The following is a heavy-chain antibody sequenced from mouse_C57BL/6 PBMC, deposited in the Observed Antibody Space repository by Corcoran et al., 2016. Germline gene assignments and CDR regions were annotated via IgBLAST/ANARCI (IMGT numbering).Heavy chain of an antibody. D-gene: IGHD2-4*01. Sequence: EVQLQQSGPELVKPGASVKISCKASGYTFTDYYMNWVKQSHGKSLEWIGDINPNNGGTSYNQKFKGKATLTVDKSSSTAYMELRSLTSEDSAVYYCARPIYYDYDRGLDYWGQGTTLTVSS. CDR3: ARPIYYDYDRGLDY. CDR1: GYTFTDYY. J-gene: IGHJ2*01. CDR2: INPNNGGT. V-gene: IGHV1-26*01.